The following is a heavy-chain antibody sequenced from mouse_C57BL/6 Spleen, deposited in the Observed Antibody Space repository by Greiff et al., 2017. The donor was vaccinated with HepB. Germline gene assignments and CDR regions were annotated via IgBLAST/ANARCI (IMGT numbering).Heavy chain of an antibody. V-gene: IGHV5-16*01. Sequence: EVKLVESEGGLVQPGSSMKLSCTASGFTFSDYYMAWVRQVPEKGLEWVANINYDGSSTYYLDSLKSRFIISRDNAKNILYLQMSSLKSEDTATYYCARDYITTVVATPYWYFDVWGTGTTVTVSS. CDR3: ARDYITTVVATPYWYFDV. CDR2: INYDGSST. CDR1: GFTFSDYY. J-gene: IGHJ1*03. D-gene: IGHD1-1*01.